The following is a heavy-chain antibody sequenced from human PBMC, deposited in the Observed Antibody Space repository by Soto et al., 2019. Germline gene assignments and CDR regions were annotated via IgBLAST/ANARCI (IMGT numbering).Heavy chain of an antibody. CDR3: ARRGGHGYYRGGCWFDP. Sequence: QVQLQESGPGLVRPSQTLSLTCTVSGGSISSGGYYWSWIRQHPGKGLEWIGYIYYSGSTYYNPSLKSRVTISVDTSKNQFSLKLSSVTAADTAVYYCARRGGHGYYRGGCWFDPWGQGTLVTVSS. J-gene: IGHJ5*02. CDR1: GGSISSGGYY. CDR2: IYYSGST. V-gene: IGHV4-31*03. D-gene: IGHD4-17*01.